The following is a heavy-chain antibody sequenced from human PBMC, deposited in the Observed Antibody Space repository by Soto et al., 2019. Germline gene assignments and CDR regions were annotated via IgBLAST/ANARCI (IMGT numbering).Heavy chain of an antibody. D-gene: IGHD3-9*01. CDR2: IYHSGST. CDR3: ARDTQYYDILTGYSNHYGMDV. J-gene: IGHJ6*02. V-gene: IGHV4-38-2*02. Sequence: SETLSLTCAVSGYSISSGYYWGCIRQPPGKGLEWIGSIYHSGSTYYNPSLKSRVTISVDTSKNQFSLKLSSVTAADTAVYYCARDTQYYDILTGYSNHYGMDVWGQGTTVTVSS. CDR1: GYSISSGYY.